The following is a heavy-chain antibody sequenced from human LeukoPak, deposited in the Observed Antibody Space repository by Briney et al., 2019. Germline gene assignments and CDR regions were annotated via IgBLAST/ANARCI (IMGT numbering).Heavy chain of an antibody. CDR2: ISGSGGST. CDR1: GFTFSSYA. D-gene: IGHD2-8*02. V-gene: IGHV3-23*01. J-gene: IGHJ5*02. CDR3: AKHFHWSWFDP. Sequence: GGTLRLSCAASGFTFSSYAMSWVRQAPGKGLELVSAISGSGGSTYYADSVKGRFTISRDNSKNTLYLQMNSLRAEDTAVYYCAKHFHWSWFDPWGQGTLVTVSS.